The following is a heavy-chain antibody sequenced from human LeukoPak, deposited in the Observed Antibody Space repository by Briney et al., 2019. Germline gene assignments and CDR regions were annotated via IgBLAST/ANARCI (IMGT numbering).Heavy chain of an antibody. CDR3: AGITNNFDY. CDR1: GFAFSSYS. CDR2: ISSGSGFP. D-gene: IGHD1-20*01. V-gene: IGHV3-21*01. J-gene: IGHJ4*02. Sequence: PGGSLRLSCAASGFAFSSYSMNWVRQAPGKGLEWVSSISSGSGFPNYADSVKGRFTISRDNAKNSLYLQMNSLRDEDTAIYYCAGITNNFDYWGQGALVTVSS.